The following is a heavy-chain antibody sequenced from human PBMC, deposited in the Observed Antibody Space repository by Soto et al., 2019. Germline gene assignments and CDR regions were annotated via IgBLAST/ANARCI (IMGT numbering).Heavy chain of an antibody. D-gene: IGHD1-1*01. CDR1: GINSTAFG. J-gene: IGHJ4*02. V-gene: IGHV3-30*03. CDR2: LSYNGNKK. Sequence: GGSLRLSCADYGINSTAFGMHWVRQAQGKGLEWAAGLSYNGNKKYYGDSVKGRFTISRDNSKKILYLEMNSLRKEDSAVYFCARLGGSQNDVNRFDSWGQGTLVTVSS. CDR3: ARLGGSQNDVNRFDS.